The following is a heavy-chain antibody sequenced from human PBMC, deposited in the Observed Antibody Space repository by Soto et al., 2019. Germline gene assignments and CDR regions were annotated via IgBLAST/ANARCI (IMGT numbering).Heavy chain of an antibody. J-gene: IGHJ5*02. Sequence: EVQLVESGGGLVQPGGSLRLSCAASGFTVSSNYMSWVRQAPGKGLEWVSVIYSGGSTYYADSVKGRFTISRHNSKNTLYLQMKSLRAEDTAVYYCARDVHYGDYAWFDPWGQGTLVTVSS. D-gene: IGHD4-17*01. V-gene: IGHV3-53*04. CDR3: ARDVHYGDYAWFDP. CDR1: GFTVSSNY. CDR2: IYSGGST.